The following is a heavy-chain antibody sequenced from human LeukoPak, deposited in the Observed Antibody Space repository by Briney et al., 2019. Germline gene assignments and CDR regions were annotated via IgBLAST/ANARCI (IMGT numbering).Heavy chain of an antibody. CDR3: ARDLTVTTWVIWFDP. J-gene: IGHJ5*02. CDR2: IIPIYGTV. D-gene: IGHD4-17*01. V-gene: IGHV1-69*05. Sequence: SVKVSCKASGGTFSNYAISWVRQAPGQGLEWMGRIIPIYGTVNHAQKFQGRVTITTDESTSTAYMELSSLRSEDTAVYYCARDLTVTTWVIWFDPWGQGTLVTVSS. CDR1: GGTFSNYA.